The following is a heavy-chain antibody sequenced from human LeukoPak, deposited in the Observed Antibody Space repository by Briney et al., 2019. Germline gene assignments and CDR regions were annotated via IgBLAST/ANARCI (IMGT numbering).Heavy chain of an antibody. CDR2: VSGSGGST. V-gene: IGHV3-23*01. Sequence: PGGSLRLSCAASGFTFSSYAMSWVRQAPGKGLEWVSAVSGSGGSTYYADSVKGRFTISRHNSKNTLYLQMNSLRAEDTAVYYCAKEGRANWGSYSDYWGQGTLVTVSS. D-gene: IGHD7-27*01. CDR1: GFTFSSYA. J-gene: IGHJ4*02. CDR3: AKEGRANWGSYSDY.